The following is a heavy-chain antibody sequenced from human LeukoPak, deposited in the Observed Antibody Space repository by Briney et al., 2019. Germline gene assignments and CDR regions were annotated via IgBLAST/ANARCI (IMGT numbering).Heavy chain of an antibody. V-gene: IGHV1-2*02. CDR1: GYSFTDYY. CDR3: AASEGIAAAGPEIDY. Sequence: ASVKVSCKTSGYSFTDYYTHWVRQAPGQGLEWMGWINPNSGGTSSAQKFQGRVTMTRDTSISTACMELSRLRSDDTAVYYCAASEGIAAAGPEIDYWGQGTLVTVSS. D-gene: IGHD6-13*01. J-gene: IGHJ4*02. CDR2: INPNSGGT.